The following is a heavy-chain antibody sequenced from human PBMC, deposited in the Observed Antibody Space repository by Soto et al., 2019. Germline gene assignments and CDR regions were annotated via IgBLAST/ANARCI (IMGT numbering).Heavy chain of an antibody. V-gene: IGHV2-5*02. CDR2: IYWDDDK. CDR1: GFSLSTSGVG. D-gene: IGHD3-10*01. Sequence: QITLKESGPTLVKPTQTLTLTCTFSGFSLSTSGVGVGWIRQPPGKALECLALIYWDDDKRYSPSLKSRLTTTKDTSKIQVVLTMTTMAPVDTATYYCAHIPNYYQYIWFDPWGQGTLVTVSS. J-gene: IGHJ5*02. CDR3: AHIPNYYQYIWFDP.